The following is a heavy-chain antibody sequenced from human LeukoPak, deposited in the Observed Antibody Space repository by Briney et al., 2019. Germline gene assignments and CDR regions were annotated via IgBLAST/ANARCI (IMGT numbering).Heavy chain of an antibody. CDR2: ANKFGDTT. V-gene: IGHV3-43*01. D-gene: IGHD3-16*01. J-gene: IGHJ4*02. CDR1: GFTFTDYS. CDR3: AKEVWGSSWTGFDS. Sequence: PGGSLRLSCAASGFTFTDYSIHWVRQAPGKGLEWVGLANKFGDTTYADSMKGRFTISRDNTKDSLYLQVDGLRSEDTALYYCAKEVWGSSWTGFDSWGQGTLVTVSS.